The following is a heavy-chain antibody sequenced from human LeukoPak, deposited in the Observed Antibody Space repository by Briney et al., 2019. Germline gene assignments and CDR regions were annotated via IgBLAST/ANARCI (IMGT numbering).Heavy chain of an antibody. CDR3: ASDLHRSIVGATTVY. CDR2: INPNSGGT. J-gene: IGHJ4*02. CDR1: GYTFTGYY. V-gene: IGHV1-2*02. D-gene: IGHD1-26*01. Sequence: GASVKVSCKASGYTFTGYYMHWVRQAPGQGLEWIGWINPNSGGTNYAQKFQGRVTMTRDTSISTAYMELSRLRSDDTAVYYCASDLHRSIVGATTVYWGQGTLVTVSS.